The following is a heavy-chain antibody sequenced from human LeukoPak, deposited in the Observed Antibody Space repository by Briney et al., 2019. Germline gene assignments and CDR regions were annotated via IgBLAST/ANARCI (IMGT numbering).Heavy chain of an antibody. Sequence: GGSLRLSCAASGFTFSSYAMSWVRQAPGKGLEWVSAISGSGGSTYYADSVKGRFTISRDNSKNTLYLQMNSLRAEDTAVYYWAREGKIIVVVPAAVDYWGQGTLVTVSS. D-gene: IGHD2-2*01. CDR2: ISGSGGST. V-gene: IGHV3-23*01. CDR1: GFTFSSYA. CDR3: AREGKIIVVVPAAVDY. J-gene: IGHJ4*02.